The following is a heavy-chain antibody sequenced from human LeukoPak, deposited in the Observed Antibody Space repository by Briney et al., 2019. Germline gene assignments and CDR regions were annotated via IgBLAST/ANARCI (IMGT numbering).Heavy chain of an antibody. Sequence: GGSLRLSCAASGFTFSSYWMSWVRQAPGKGLEWVANIKEDGSDKYYVDSVKGRFTISRDNAKNSLFLQMNSLRAEDTAVYYCARDQGWLQFDYWGQGTLVTVSS. CDR2: IKEDGSDK. D-gene: IGHD5-24*01. CDR1: GFTFSSYW. V-gene: IGHV3-7*05. CDR3: ARDQGWLQFDY. J-gene: IGHJ4*02.